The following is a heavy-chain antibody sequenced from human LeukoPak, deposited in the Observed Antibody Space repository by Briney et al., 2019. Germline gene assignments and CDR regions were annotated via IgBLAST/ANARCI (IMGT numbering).Heavy chain of an antibody. CDR3: AAFIATRLDH. CDR1: GFTFTTYW. Sequence: GEPLRLSCAASGFTFTTYWMSWVRQAPGKGLEWVANIKQDGTDRYYVDSVKSRFTISRDNAKNSLYLQRSSLRVEDTAVYYCAAFIATRLDHWGQGILVTVSS. V-gene: IGHV3-7*01. CDR2: IKQDGTDR. J-gene: IGHJ5*02. D-gene: IGHD2-15*01.